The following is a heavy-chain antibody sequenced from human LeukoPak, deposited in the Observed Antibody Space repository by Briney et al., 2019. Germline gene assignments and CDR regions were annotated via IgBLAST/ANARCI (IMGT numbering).Heavy chain of an antibody. D-gene: IGHD5-12*01. CDR2: IKSKTDGGTT. V-gene: IGHV3-15*01. CDR3: TTDYLRLDAFDI. J-gene: IGHJ3*02. Sequence: GGSLRLSCAASGFTFSSYSMNWVRQAPGKGLEWVGRIKSKTDGGTTDYAAPVKGRFTISRDVSKNTLYLQMNSLKTEDTAVYYCTTDYLRLDAFDIWGQGTMVTVSS. CDR1: GFTFSSYS.